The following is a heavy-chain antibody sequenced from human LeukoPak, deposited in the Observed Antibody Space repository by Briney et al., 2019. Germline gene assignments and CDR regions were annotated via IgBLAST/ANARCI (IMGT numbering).Heavy chain of an antibody. Sequence: PGGSLRLSCAASGFTFSSYGMHWVRQAPGKGLEWVAVISYDGSNKYYADSVKGRFTISRDNSKNTVYLQMNSLRAEDTAVYYCARDLGPTYDSSGYCFDYWGQGTLVTVSS. D-gene: IGHD3-22*01. CDR3: ARDLGPTYDSSGYCFDY. CDR2: ISYDGSNK. CDR1: GFTFSSYG. V-gene: IGHV3-30*03. J-gene: IGHJ4*02.